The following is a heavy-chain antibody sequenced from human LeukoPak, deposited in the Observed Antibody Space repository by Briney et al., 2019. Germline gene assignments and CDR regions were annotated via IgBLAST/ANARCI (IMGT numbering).Heavy chain of an antibody. D-gene: IGHD1-26*01. Sequence: GGSLRLSCAASGFTFSSCAMSWVRQAPGKGLVWVSAISGSGGSTYYADSVKGRFTISRDNSKNTLYLQMNSLRAEDTAVYYCAKEAGGSYYAYYFDYWGQGTLVTVSS. V-gene: IGHV3-23*01. CDR3: AKEAGGSYYAYYFDY. CDR1: GFTFSSCA. J-gene: IGHJ4*02. CDR2: ISGSGGST.